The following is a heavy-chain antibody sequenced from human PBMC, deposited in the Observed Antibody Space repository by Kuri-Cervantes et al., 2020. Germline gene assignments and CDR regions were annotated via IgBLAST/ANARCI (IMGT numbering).Heavy chain of an antibody. CDR3: ARGKGSATGNWFDP. CDR2: ISYDGSNK. D-gene: IGHD3-10*01. CDR1: GFKFSDYA. J-gene: IGHJ5*02. Sequence: GGSLRLSCAASGFKFSDYAMHWVRQAPSKGLEWEGFISYDGSNKYYADSVQGRFTISRDNSNNTLYLQMNSLRAEDTALYYCARGKGSATGNWFDPWGQGTLVTVSS. V-gene: IGHV3-30-3*01.